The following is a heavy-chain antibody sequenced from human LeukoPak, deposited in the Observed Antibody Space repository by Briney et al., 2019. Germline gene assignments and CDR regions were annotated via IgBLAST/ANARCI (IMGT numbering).Heavy chain of an antibody. J-gene: IGHJ4*02. CDR1: GGSTSSSSHY. CDR3: ARDGGSSFRYFDY. V-gene: IGHV4-39*07. CDR2: IYYGGST. Sequence: SETLSLTCTVSGGSTSSSSHYWGWIRQPPGKGLEWIGSIYYGGSTYYNPSLKSRVTISVDTSKNQFSLKLSSVTAADTAVYYCARDGGSSFRYFDYWGQGTLVTVSS. D-gene: IGHD2-2*01.